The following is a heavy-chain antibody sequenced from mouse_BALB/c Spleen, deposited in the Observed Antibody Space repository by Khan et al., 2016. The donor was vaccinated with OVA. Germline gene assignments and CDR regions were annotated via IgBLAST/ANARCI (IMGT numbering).Heavy chain of an antibody. V-gene: IGHV3-2*02. CDR2: ISYSGST. D-gene: IGHD4-1*01. CDR3: AELGRGYLDY. CDR1: GYSITSDYA. Sequence: EVQLQESGPGLVKPSQSLSLTCTVTGYSITSDYAWNWIRQFPGNKLEWMGYISYSGSTTYNPSLKSRFSITRDTSKNQFFLQLNSVTTEDTATYYCAELGRGYLDYWGQGTTLTVSS. J-gene: IGHJ2*01.